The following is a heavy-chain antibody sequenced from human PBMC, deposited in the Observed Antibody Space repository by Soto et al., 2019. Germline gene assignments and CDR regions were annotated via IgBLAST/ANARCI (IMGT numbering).Heavy chain of an antibody. J-gene: IGHJ4*02. D-gene: IGHD1-26*01. Sequence: GGSLRLSCAASGFTFSSYGMHWVRQAPGKGLEWVAVIWYDGSNKYYADSVKGRFTISRDNSKNTLYLQMNSLRAEDTAVYYCARERLPLGGPFDYWGQGTLVTVSS. CDR1: GFTFSSYG. V-gene: IGHV3-33*01. CDR2: IWYDGSNK. CDR3: ARERLPLGGPFDY.